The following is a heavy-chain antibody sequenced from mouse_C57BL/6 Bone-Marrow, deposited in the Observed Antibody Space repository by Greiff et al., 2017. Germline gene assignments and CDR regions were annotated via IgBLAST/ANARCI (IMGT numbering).Heavy chain of an antibody. Sequence: VQLQQSGAELARPGASVKLSCKASGYTFTSYGISWVKQRTGQGLEWIGELYPRSGNTYYNEKFKGKATLTAAKSSSPEYMLLRLLTSEASAVSFSARRYDPLYWYFDVWGAGTTVTVCS. D-gene: IGHD2-12*01. CDR3: ARRYDPLYWYFDV. J-gene: IGHJ1*01. CDR1: GYTFTSYG. CDR2: LYPRSGNT. V-gene: IGHV1-81*01.